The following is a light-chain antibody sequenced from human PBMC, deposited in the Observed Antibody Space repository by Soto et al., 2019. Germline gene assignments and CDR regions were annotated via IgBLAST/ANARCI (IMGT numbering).Light chain of an antibody. J-gene: IGLJ2*01. V-gene: IGLV1-40*01. CDR1: PSNIGAGYH. Sequence: QSVLTQPPSVSGAPGRRVTISGPGRPSNIGAGYHVHWYQQLLGTAPKLLIYDNSNRPSGVPDRFSGSKSGTSASLAITGLQAEDEADYYCQSYDGSLSGWGVFGGGTKLTVL. CDR3: QSYDGSLSGWGV. CDR2: DNS.